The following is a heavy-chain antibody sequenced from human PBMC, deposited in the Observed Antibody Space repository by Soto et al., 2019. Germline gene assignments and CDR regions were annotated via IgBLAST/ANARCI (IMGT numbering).Heavy chain of an antibody. CDR3: AREDSIIIPAVADF. V-gene: IGHV3-21*01. D-gene: IGHD6-19*01. CDR2: VSKSDYT. CDR1: GFTLTNYG. J-gene: IGHJ4*02. Sequence: GVLRLSCAVSGFTLTNYGINWVRKAPGKWLEWVSSVSKSDYTYYSESVKGRFTISRDNARNSVSLQMNNLRAEDTAVYYCAREDSIIIPAVADFWGQGTLVTVSS.